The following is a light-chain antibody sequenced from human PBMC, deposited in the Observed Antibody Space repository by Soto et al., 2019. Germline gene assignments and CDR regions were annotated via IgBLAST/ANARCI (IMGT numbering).Light chain of an antibody. CDR2: EVS. CDR1: SSDVGGYNY. V-gene: IGLV2-14*01. J-gene: IGLJ2*01. CDR3: SSYTSSRNVV. Sequence: QSALTQPASVSGSPGQSLTISRTGTSSDVGGYNYVSWYQQHPGKAPKLMIYEVSNRPSGVSNRFSGSKSGNTASLTISGLQAEDEADYYCSSYTSSRNVVFGGGTKLTVL.